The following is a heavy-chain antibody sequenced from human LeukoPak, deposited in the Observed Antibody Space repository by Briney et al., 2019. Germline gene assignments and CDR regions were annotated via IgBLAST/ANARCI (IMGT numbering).Heavy chain of an antibody. CDR1: GGSISSGGYY. Sequence: SETLSLTCTVSGGSISSGGYYWSWIRQPPGKGLEWLGYIYHSGSTYYNPSLKSRVTISVDTSKNQFSLKLSSVTAADTAVYYCARHARAKYAAYSSSSLTFDYWGQGTLVTVSS. V-gene: IGHV4-30-2*03. D-gene: IGHD6-6*01. CDR2: IYHSGST. J-gene: IGHJ4*02. CDR3: ARHARAKYAAYSSSSLTFDY.